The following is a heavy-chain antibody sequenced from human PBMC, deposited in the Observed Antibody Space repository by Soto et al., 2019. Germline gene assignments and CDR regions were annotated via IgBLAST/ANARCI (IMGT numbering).Heavy chain of an antibody. CDR1: GGSFSGYY. CDR3: ARAPNWLDP. CDR2: INHSGST. J-gene: IGHJ5*02. V-gene: IGHV4-34*01. Sequence: SETLSLTCAVYGGSFSGYYWSWIRQPPGKGLEWIGEINHSGSTNYNPSLKSRVTISVDTSKNQFSLKLSSVTAADTAVYYCARAPNWLDPWGQGTLVTVSS.